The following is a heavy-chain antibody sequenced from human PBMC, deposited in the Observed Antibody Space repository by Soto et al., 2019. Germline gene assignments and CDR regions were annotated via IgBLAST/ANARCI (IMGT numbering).Heavy chain of an antibody. CDR1: ECTFISYG. J-gene: IGHJ6*02. Sequence: QVQLVKSGAEVKKPGASVKVSCKASECTFISYGISWARQAPGQGLEWIGGIIPIVGTANYAHKFQGRVTITADESTSTAYMKLSRLRSEDTAVYYCARAVEQSYYYYGMDVWGQGTTVTVSS. CDR2: IIPIVGTA. V-gene: IGHV1-69*12. CDR3: ARAVEQSYYYYGMDV.